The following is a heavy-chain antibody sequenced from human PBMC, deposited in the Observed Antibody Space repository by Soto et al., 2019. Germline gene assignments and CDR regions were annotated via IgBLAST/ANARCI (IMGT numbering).Heavy chain of an antibody. CDR2: INHSGST. J-gene: IGHJ6*02. V-gene: IGHV4-34*01. CDR1: GGSFSGYY. D-gene: IGHD3-10*01. Sequence: SETLSLTCAVYGGSFSGYYWSWIRQPPGKGLEWIGEINHSGSTNYNPSLKSRVTISIDMSKNQFSLKLSSVTAADTAVYYCARGRSSRWDGHYYYYYGMDVCGQGTTVTVSS. CDR3: ARGRSSRWDGHYYYYYGMDV.